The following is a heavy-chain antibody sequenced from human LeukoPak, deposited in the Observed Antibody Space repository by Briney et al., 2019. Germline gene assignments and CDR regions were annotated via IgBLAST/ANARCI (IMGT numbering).Heavy chain of an antibody. CDR1: GDSPTSYY. V-gene: IGHV4-4*08. Sequence: SETLSLTCSVSGDSPTSYYCSWIRQSPGKGLEWLGFVYKIGNTNYNPSLRSRLTMSVDRSKTQFSLRLRSVTAADTAVYYCARGVKLLNWYFDLWGRGTLVTVSS. J-gene: IGHJ2*01. D-gene: IGHD6-6*01. CDR2: VYKIGNT. CDR3: ARGVKLLNWYFDL.